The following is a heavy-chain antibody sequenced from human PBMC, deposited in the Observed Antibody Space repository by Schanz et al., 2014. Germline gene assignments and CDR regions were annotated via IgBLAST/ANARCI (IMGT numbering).Heavy chain of an antibody. CDR2: ISVYNHNK. CDR3: ARDRRFFDRDDLYYFDS. J-gene: IGHJ4*02. Sequence: QIQLVQSGPEVKKPGATVKVSCKASGYIFTTYAMSWVRQAPGQGLEWMGWISVYNHNKEYDQKFQGRVTMTTDTSTSTAYMALTDLRSDDTAVYYCARDRRFFDRDDLYYFDSWGQGTLVTVSS. D-gene: IGHD3-3*01. V-gene: IGHV1-18*01. CDR1: GYIFTTYA.